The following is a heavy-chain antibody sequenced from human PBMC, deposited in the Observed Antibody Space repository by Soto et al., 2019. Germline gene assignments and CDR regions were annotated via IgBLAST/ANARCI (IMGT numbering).Heavy chain of an antibody. V-gene: IGHV5-51*01. CDR1: GYSFTSYW. CDR2: IYPGDSDT. Sequence: GESLKISCKGSGYSFTSYWIGWVRQMPGKGLEWMGIIYPGDSDTRYSPSFQGQVTISADKSISTAYLQWSSLMASDTAMYYCASRPYYYDSSGYSADAFDIWAKGQWSPSPQ. CDR3: ASRPYYYDSSGYSADAFDI. J-gene: IGHJ3*02. D-gene: IGHD3-22*01.